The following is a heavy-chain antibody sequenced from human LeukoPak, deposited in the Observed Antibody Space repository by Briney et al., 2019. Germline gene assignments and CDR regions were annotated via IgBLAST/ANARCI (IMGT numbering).Heavy chain of an antibody. V-gene: IGHV3-30*18. Sequence: PGRSLRLSCAASGFTFRTYDMHWVRQAPGKGLEWVALISYAGNDKYYADSVKGRFTVSRDNSKNKLYLQMNSLRADDTAVYYCAKGTLGAIHYWGQGTLVTVSS. CDR1: GFTFRTYD. J-gene: IGHJ4*02. CDR2: ISYAGNDK. D-gene: IGHD2-21*01. CDR3: AKGTLGAIHY.